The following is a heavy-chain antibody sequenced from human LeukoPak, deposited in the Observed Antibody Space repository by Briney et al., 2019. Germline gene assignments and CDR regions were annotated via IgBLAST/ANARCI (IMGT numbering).Heavy chain of an antibody. CDR1: GFTLSSSG. CDR3: AREAGNYYDSSGYNSPYFDY. CDR2: IWHDGRNT. Sequence: GGSRRPSCAAFGFTLSSSGMHWVRQAPGKGLEWVAVIWHDGRNTYYADSVNDRFTISRDNSNNTLYLQMNSLRAEDTAVYYCAREAGNYYDSSGYNSPYFDYWGKGTLVTVS. V-gene: IGHV3-33*01. D-gene: IGHD3-22*01. J-gene: IGHJ4*02.